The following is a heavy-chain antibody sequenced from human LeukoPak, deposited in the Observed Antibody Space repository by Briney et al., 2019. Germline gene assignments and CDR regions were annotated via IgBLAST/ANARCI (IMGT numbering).Heavy chain of an antibody. CDR1: GFTFSDYY. Sequence: GGSLRLSCAASGFTFSDYYMSWIRQAPGKGLEWVSYISSSGSTIYYADSVKGRFTISRDNAKNSLYLQMNSLRSEDTAVYYCARAGRAARFYYYYYYMDVWGKGTTVTVSS. CDR2: ISSSGSTI. CDR3: ARAGRAARFYYYYYYMDV. D-gene: IGHD6-6*01. V-gene: IGHV3-11*01. J-gene: IGHJ6*03.